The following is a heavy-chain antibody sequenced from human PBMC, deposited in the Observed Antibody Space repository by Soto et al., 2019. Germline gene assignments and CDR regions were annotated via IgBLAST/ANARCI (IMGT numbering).Heavy chain of an antibody. V-gene: IGHV4-39*01. CDR1: GGSISSSSYY. CDR3: ASLPDYTVWGLTYYSYGMDV. J-gene: IGHJ6*02. D-gene: IGHD3-16*01. CDR2: IYSSGST. Sequence: QLQLQESGPGLVKPSETLSLTCTVSGGSISSSSYYWGWIRQPPGKGLEWIGSIYSSGSTYYNPSLKSRVPISVDTSKNQFSLKLSSVTAADTAVYYCASLPDYTVWGLTYYSYGMDVWGQGTTVTVSS.